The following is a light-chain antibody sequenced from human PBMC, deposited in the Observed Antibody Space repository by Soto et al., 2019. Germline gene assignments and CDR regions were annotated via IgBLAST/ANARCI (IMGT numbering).Light chain of an antibody. J-gene: IGKJ1*01. CDR3: QQNYSAQWT. V-gene: IGKV1-39*01. Sequence: DLQMTQSPSSLSASVGDRVTISCRASQTITTYLNWYQQKPGKAPKLLIYAATSLHSGVPSRFSGNESGTDFTLTISSRQPEDFAAYYCQQNYSAQWTFGQGTKLEIK. CDR1: QTITTY. CDR2: AAT.